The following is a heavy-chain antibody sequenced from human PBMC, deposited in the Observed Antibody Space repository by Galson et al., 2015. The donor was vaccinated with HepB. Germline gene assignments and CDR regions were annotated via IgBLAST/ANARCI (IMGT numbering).Heavy chain of an antibody. Sequence: SLRLSCAASGFSFSSYGMHWVRQAPGKGLEWVAVIWYDGSKEYYADSVKGRFTISRDNSNNTLYLQMNSLRAEDTAAYFCAGAYSSGWYDCWGQGTLVTVSS. CDR1: GFSFSSYG. CDR2: IWYDGSKE. CDR3: AGAYSSGWYDC. D-gene: IGHD3-22*01. V-gene: IGHV3-33*01. J-gene: IGHJ5*01.